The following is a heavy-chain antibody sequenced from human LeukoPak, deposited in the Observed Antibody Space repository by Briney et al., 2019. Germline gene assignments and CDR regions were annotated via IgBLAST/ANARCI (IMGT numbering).Heavy chain of an antibody. CDR1: GGSISSSSYY. J-gene: IGHJ4*02. Sequence: SSETLSLTCIVSGGSISSSSYYWGWIRQPPGKGLEWIGSIYYSGSTYHNPSLKSRVTISVDTSKNQFSLKLSSVTAADTAVYYCARFTMVRGVIILGFDYWGQGTLVTVSS. V-gene: IGHV4-39*01. D-gene: IGHD3-10*01. CDR3: ARFTMVRGVIILGFDY. CDR2: IYYSGST.